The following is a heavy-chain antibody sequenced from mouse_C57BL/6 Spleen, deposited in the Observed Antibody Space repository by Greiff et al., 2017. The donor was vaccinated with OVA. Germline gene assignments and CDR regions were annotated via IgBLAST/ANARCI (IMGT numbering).Heavy chain of an antibody. J-gene: IGHJ2*01. Sequence: VHLVESGAELVKPGASVKISCKASGYAFSSYWMNWVKQRPGKGLEWIGQIYPGDGDTNYNGKFKGKATLTADKSSSTAYMQLSSLTSEDSAVYFCARTMVTDFDYWGQGTTLTVSS. V-gene: IGHV1-80*01. CDR1: GYAFSSYW. CDR3: ARTMVTDFDY. CDR2: IYPGDGDT. D-gene: IGHD2-2*01.